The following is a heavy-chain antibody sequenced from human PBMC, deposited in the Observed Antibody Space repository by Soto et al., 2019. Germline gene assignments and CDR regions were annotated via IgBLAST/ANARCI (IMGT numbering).Heavy chain of an antibody. CDR1: GGSVITGSYY. D-gene: IGHD3-16*01. CDR2: IYYGGIT. V-gene: IGHV4-61*01. J-gene: IGHJ5*02. Sequence: PSETLSLTCTVSGGSVITGSYYWNWIRQPPGRGLEWIGYIYYGGITNYNPSLKRRVTMSIDTSKTQFSLNLTSVTAADTAVYYCARGDWGPSVHARWFDPWGQGTLVTVPS. CDR3: ARGDWGPSVHARWFDP.